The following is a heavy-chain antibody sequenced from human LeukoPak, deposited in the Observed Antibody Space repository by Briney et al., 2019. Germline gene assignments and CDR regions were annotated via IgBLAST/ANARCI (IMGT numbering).Heavy chain of an antibody. V-gene: IGHV3-21*01. J-gene: IGHJ4*02. Sequence: GGSLRLSCAASGFTFSSYSMNWVRQAPGKGLEWVSSISSSSSYIYYADSVKGRFTISRDNAKNSLYLQMNSLRAEDTAVYYCAREGYDFWSGYYSFDYWGQGTLVTVSS. CDR2: ISSSSSYI. CDR3: AREGYDFWSGYYSFDY. D-gene: IGHD3-3*01. CDR1: GFTFSSYS.